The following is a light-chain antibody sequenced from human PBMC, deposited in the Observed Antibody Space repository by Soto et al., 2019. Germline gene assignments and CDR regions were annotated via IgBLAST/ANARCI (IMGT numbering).Light chain of an antibody. CDR1: QGISSW. V-gene: IGKV1D-12*01. CDR3: QQPNSFPLT. Sequence: DIQMTQSPSSVSASVGDRVTITCRASQGISSWLVWYQQKPGKAPKLLIYAASSLQSGVPSRFSGSGSGTDFTLTINSLQPEDFATYYCQQPNSFPLTFGGGTKVEIK. CDR2: AAS. J-gene: IGKJ4*01.